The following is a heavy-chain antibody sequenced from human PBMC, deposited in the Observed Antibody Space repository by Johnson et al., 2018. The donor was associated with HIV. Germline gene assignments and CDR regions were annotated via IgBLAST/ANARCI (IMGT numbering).Heavy chain of an antibody. J-gene: IGHJ3*02. Sequence: VQLVESGGGVVQPGTSLRLSCAASGFTFSSYGIHWVRQAPGKGLEWVAFIWHDGRDVYYADSVKGRFTVSRDNSKNTLYLQMNSLRVEDTAVYYCARGRITMVQGVIFGAFDIWGQGTMVTVSS. CDR1: GFTFSSYG. D-gene: IGHD3-10*01. V-gene: IGHV3-33*03. CDR2: IWHDGRDV. CDR3: ARGRITMVQGVIFGAFDI.